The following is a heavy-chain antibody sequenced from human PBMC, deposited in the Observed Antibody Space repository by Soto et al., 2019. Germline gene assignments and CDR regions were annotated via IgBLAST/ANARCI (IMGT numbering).Heavy chain of an antibody. Sequence: QVQLVQSGTEVKKPGASVKVSCKASGYTFSTYVISWLRQAPGQGPEWMGWVNGYNGYTKNAEKFQGRVTMTTDTSTSTAYMELWSLRSDDTAVYYCARDDKNWFDPWGQGTLVSVSS. CDR3: ARDDKNWFDP. V-gene: IGHV1-18*01. CDR2: VNGYNGYT. CDR1: GYTFSTYV. J-gene: IGHJ5*02.